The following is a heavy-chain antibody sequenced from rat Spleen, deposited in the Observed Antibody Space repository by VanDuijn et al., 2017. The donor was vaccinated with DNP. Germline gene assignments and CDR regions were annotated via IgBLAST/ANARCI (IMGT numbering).Heavy chain of an antibody. J-gene: IGHJ2*01. CDR1: GFTFSDYN. D-gene: IGHD4-3*01. CDR2: INYDGSNT. CDR3: IRWNSGHFDY. V-gene: IGHV5-7*01. Sequence: EVQLVESGGGLVQPGRSLQLSCAASGFTFSDYNMAWVRQLPKKGLEWVATINYDGSNTNYRDSVKGRFTISRDNAKSTLYLQMNSLRYEDMATYYCIRWNSGHFDYWGQGVMVTVSS.